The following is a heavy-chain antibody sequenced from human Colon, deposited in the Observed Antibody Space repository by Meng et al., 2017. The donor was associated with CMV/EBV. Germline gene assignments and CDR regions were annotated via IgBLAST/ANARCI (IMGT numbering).Heavy chain of an antibody. Sequence: CAAYGFTLRTYWMHWVRQVPGKGLVWVSQIDSDGTTTTYADSVKGRFTISRDNAKNTLYLQMNILKAEDTAVYYCARDGSGSYNPIDYWGQGTLVTVSS. CDR2: IDSDGTTT. D-gene: IGHD3-10*01. V-gene: IGHV3-74*01. CDR3: ARDGSGSYNPIDY. J-gene: IGHJ4*02. CDR1: GFTLRTYW.